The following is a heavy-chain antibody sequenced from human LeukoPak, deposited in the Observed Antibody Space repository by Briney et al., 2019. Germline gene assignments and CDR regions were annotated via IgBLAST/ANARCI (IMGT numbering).Heavy chain of an antibody. CDR1: GGSISSSSYY. D-gene: IGHD3-3*01. Sequence: SETLSLTCTVSGGSISSSSYYWGWIRQPPGKGLEWIGSIYYSGSTYYNPSLKSRVTISVDTSKNQFSLKLSSVTAADTAVYYCARVGRGSNYDFWSGYSYPYYYYYMDVWGKGTTVTVSS. J-gene: IGHJ6*03. CDR3: ARVGRGSNYDFWSGYSYPYYYYYMDV. V-gene: IGHV4-39*07. CDR2: IYYSGST.